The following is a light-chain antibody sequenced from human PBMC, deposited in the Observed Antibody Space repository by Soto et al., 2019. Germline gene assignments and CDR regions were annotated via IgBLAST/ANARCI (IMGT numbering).Light chain of an antibody. CDR2: AAS. J-gene: IGKJ1*01. CDR3: LQERDYPRT. Sequence: AIQMTLSPSSLSASVGDRVTITCRASQDIRNELGWYQQNPGKAHKXLIYAASSLPSGVPSRFSGSGSGTDGTITVSGLQPEDVETYYGLQERDYPRTFCQGTKVDIK. CDR1: QDIRNE. V-gene: IGKV1-6*02.